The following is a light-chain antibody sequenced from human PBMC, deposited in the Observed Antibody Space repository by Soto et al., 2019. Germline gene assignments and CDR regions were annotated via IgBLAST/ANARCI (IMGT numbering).Light chain of an antibody. V-gene: IGKV1-39*01. J-gene: IGKJ1*01. CDR1: QTINTF. Sequence: DIQMTQSPSSLSASVGDRVTITCRASQTINTFLNWYQQKPGKAPKLLIYAASSLQSGVPSRFSGSGSGTEFTLTINSLQPDDFATYYCQQYKSYWTFGQGTKVDIK. CDR2: AAS. CDR3: QQYKSYWT.